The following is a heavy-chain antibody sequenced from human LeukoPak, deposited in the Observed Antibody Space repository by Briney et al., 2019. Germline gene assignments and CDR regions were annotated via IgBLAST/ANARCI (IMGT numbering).Heavy chain of an antibody. CDR1: GFTFSGSA. CDR3: ARVEDYDILTGFDY. D-gene: IGHD3-9*01. J-gene: IGHJ4*02. V-gene: IGHV3-73*01. CDR2: IRSKTNSYAT. Sequence: GGSLRLSCAASGFTFSGSAMHWVRQASGKGLDWVGRIRSKTNSYATAYAASVKGRFTISRDDSKNTAYLQMNSLRAEDTAVYYCARVEDYDILTGFDYWGQGTLVTVSS.